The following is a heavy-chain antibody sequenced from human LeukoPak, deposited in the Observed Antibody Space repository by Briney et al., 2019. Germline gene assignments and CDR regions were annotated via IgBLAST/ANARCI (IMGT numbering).Heavy chain of an antibody. V-gene: IGHV4-39*07. J-gene: IGHJ3*02. CDR3: ARDSSTEIEPVAFYI. CDR2: IYYSGST. CDR1: GGSISSSSYY. Sequence: SETLSLTCTVSGGSISSSSYYWGWTRQPPGKGLEWIGSIYYSGSTYYNPSLKSRVTISVDTSKNQFSLKLSSVTAADTDVYYCARDSSTEIEPVAFYIWGQGTMVTVSS. D-gene: IGHD1-14*01.